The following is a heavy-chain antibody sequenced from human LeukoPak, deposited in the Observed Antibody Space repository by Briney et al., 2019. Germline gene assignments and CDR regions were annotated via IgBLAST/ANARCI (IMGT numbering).Heavy chain of an antibody. CDR1: HFTFSRFA. J-gene: IGHJ4*02. V-gene: IGHV3-30*18. D-gene: IGHD3-16*01. Sequence: GGSLRLSCAASHFTFSRFAMHWVRQAPGKGLEWVAVISYDGSNKYYADSVKGRFTISRDNSKNTLYLQMNSLRAEDTAVYYCAKVGDSEDFVAYFDYWGQGTLVTVSS. CDR3: AKVGDSEDFVAYFDY. CDR2: ISYDGSNK.